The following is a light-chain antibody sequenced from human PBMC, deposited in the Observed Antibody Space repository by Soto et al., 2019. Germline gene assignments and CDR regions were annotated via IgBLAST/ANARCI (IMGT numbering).Light chain of an antibody. V-gene: IGKV1-27*01. Sequence: DIQMTQSPSSLSASVGDRVTITCRASQGISTYLAWYQQRPGEVPKLLIYAASTLQSGVPSRFSGSGSGTDFTLTISSLQPEDVAIYYCQKYNNAVFTFGPGTKVDIK. CDR2: AAS. CDR3: QKYNNAVFT. CDR1: QGISTY. J-gene: IGKJ3*01.